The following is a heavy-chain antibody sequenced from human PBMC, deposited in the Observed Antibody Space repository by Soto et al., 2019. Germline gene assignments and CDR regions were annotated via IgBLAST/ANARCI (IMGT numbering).Heavy chain of an antibody. J-gene: IGHJ4*02. CDR3: ARIYYGSGSYYHPLGY. D-gene: IGHD3-10*01. V-gene: IGHV3-64*01. CDR1: GFTFSSYA. CDR2: ISSNGGST. Sequence: EVQLVESGGGLVQPGGSLRLSCAASGFTFSSYAMHWVRQAPGKGLEYVSAISSNGGSTYYANSVKGRFTISRDNSKNTLYLQMGSLRAEDMAVYYCARIYYGSGSYYHPLGYWGQGTLVTVSS.